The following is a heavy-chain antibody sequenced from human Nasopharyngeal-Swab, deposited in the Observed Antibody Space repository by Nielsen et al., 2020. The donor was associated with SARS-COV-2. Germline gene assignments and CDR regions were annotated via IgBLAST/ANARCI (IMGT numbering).Heavy chain of an antibody. Sequence: GESLKISWAASGFTFSSYWMSWVRQAPGKGLEWVANIKQDGSEKYYVDSVKGRFTISRDNAKNSLYLQMNSLRAEDTAVYYCARQTSNPYYYYMDVWGKGTTVTVSS. V-gene: IGHV3-7*01. CDR2: IKQDGSEK. CDR1: GFTFSSYW. D-gene: IGHD4-11*01. CDR3: ARQTSNPYYYYMDV. J-gene: IGHJ6*03.